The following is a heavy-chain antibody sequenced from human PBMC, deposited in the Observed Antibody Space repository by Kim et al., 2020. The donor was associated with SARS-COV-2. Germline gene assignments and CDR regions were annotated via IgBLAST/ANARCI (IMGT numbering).Heavy chain of an antibody. CDR3: ARTPSVRRDGYRRGYYYGMDV. CDR2: MNPNSGNT. D-gene: IGHD5-12*01. J-gene: IGHJ6*02. Sequence: ASVKVSCKASGYTFTSYDINWVRQATGQGLEWMGWMNPNSGNTGYAQKFQGRVTMTRNTSISTAYMELSSLRSEDTAVYYCARTPSVRRDGYRRGYYYGMDVWGQGTTVTVSS. V-gene: IGHV1-8*01. CDR1: GYTFTSYD.